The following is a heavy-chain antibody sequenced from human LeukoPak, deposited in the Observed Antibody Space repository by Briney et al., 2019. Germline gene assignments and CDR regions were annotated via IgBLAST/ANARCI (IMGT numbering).Heavy chain of an antibody. CDR3: ARSIVAAD. CDR2: INSDGSGT. D-gene: IGHD1-26*01. CDR1: GFSFSSYW. Sequence: GGSLRLSCAASGFSFSSYWMHWVRHAPGKGLIWVSRINSDGSGTTYADSVKGRFTISRDNAKNMLYLQMNSLRDEDTAVYYCARSIVAADWGQGTMVTVSS. V-gene: IGHV3-74*01. J-gene: IGHJ3*01.